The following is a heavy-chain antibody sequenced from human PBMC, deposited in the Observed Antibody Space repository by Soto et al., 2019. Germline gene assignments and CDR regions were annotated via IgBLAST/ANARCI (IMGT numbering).Heavy chain of an antibody. V-gene: IGHV4-31*03. D-gene: IGHD3-22*01. CDR2: IFHSGRT. CDR1: GDSMSNRYYY. J-gene: IGHJ4*02. CDR3: ARWLEVSLDYFDS. Sequence: QVQLQESGPGLVKPSETLSLTCTVSGDSMSNRYYYWSWVRQNPGKGLEWIGHIFHSGRTYYSPSLKSRVTISVDTSKNQFSLNLSSVTAADTAIYYCARWLEVSLDYFDSWGQGTPVTVSS.